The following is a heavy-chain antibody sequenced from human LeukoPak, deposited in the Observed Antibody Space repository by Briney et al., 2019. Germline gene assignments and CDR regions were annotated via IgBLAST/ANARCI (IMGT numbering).Heavy chain of an antibody. J-gene: IGHJ4*02. V-gene: IGHV5-51*01. CDR3: ARLSAGSHFHLDS. CDR1: GYSFSNNW. Sequence: GESLKISCKGSGYSFSNNWIGWVRQMPGKGLEWMRIIYPGDSQTRYSPSFQGQVTISADKSISTAYLQWSSLEASDIAMYYCARLSAGSHFHLDSWGQGTLVTVSS. CDR2: IYPGDSQT. D-gene: IGHD1-26*01.